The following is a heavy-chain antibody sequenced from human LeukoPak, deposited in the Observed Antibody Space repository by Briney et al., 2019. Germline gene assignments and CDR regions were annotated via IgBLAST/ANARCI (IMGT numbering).Heavy chain of an antibody. J-gene: IGHJ3*02. CDR3: ARVERIRGGNYHAFDI. CDR2: IYYSGST. V-gene: IGHV4-31*03. D-gene: IGHD4-23*01. Sequence: SQTLSLTCTVSGGSISSGGYYWSWLRQHPGKGLEWIGYIYYSGSTYYNPSLKSRVTISVDTSKNQFSLKLSSVTAADTAVYYCARVERIRGGNYHAFDIWGQGTMVTVSS. CDR1: GGSISSGGYY.